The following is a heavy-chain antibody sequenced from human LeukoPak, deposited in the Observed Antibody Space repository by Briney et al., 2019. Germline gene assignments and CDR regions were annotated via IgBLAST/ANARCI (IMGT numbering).Heavy chain of an antibody. V-gene: IGHV4-61*02. CDR2: IYTSGST. D-gene: IGHD6-19*01. J-gene: IGHJ4*02. Sequence: SQTLSLTCTVSGGSISSGSYYWSWIRQPAGKGLEWIGRIYTSGSTNYNPSLKSRVTISVDTSKNQFSLKLSSVTAADTAVYYCAGGGWSQFDYWGQGTQVTVSS. CDR3: AGGGWSQFDY. CDR1: GGSISSGSYY.